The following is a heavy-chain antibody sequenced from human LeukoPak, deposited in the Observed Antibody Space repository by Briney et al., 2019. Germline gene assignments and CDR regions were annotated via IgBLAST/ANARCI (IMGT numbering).Heavy chain of an antibody. CDR2: ISWNSGSI. CDR1: GFTFDDYA. D-gene: IGHD1-26*01. J-gene: IGHJ4*02. Sequence: PGRSLRLSCAASGFTFDDYAMHWVRQAPGKGLEWVSGISWNSGSIGYADSVKGRFTISRDNAKNSLYLQMNSLRAEDTALYYCAKVWVGVNSPYDYWGQGTLVTVSS. CDR3: AKVWVGVNSPYDY. V-gene: IGHV3-9*01.